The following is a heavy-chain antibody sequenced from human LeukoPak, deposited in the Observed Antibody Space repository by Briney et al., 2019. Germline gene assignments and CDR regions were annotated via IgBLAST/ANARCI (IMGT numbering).Heavy chain of an antibody. CDR3: ARDLIRFLEWFFDY. V-gene: IGHV1-18*01. Sequence: GASVKVSCKASGYTFTSYGISWVRQAPGQGLEWMGWISAYNGNTNYAQKLQGRVTMTTDTSTSTAYMELSSLRSEDTAVYYCARDLIRFLEWFFDYWGQGTLVTVSS. CDR1: GYTFTSYG. D-gene: IGHD3-3*01. J-gene: IGHJ4*02. CDR2: ISAYNGNT.